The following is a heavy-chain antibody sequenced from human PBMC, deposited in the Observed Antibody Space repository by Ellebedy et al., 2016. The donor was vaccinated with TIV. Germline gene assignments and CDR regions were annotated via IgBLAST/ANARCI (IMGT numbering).Heavy chain of an antibody. Sequence: SETLSLTCAVSGYSISTGSYWGWIRQPPGKELEWIGSIYHSGSTYYNPSLKRRVSISMDTSRNQFSLRLSSVTAADTAIFYCATFRNLDGFDIWGQGTMVTVSS. D-gene: IGHD2/OR15-2a*01. CDR2: IYHSGST. V-gene: IGHV4-38-2*01. CDR3: ATFRNLDGFDI. J-gene: IGHJ3*02. CDR1: GYSISTGSY.